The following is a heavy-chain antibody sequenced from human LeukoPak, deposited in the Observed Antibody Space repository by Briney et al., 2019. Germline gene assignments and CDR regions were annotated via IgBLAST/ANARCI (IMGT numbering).Heavy chain of an antibody. D-gene: IGHD4-17*01. CDR1: GGTFSSYA. CDR2: IIPIFGTA. CDR3: ASRGATVTTDAFDI. Sequence: SVKVSXKASGGTFSSYAISWVRQAPGQGLEWMGGIIPIFGTASYAQKFQGRVTITADESTSTAYMELSSLRSEDTAVYYCASRGATVTTDAFDIWGQGTMVTVSS. J-gene: IGHJ3*02. V-gene: IGHV1-69*01.